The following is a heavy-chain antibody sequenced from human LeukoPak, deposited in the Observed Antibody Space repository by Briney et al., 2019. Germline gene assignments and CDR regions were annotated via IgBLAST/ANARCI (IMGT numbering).Heavy chain of an antibody. CDR1: GGSISSGSDY. V-gene: IGHV4-61*09. J-gene: IGHJ5*02. Sequence: SQTLSLTCTVSGGSISSGSDYWSWIRQPAGKGLEWIGHIDTSGGTNYNPSLKSRVTISVDTSKNQLSLDLSSVTAADTAVYYCVRGLLAVAGMRLARFDPWGQGTGVTVSS. CDR2: IDTSGGT. CDR3: VRGLLAVAGMRLARFDP. D-gene: IGHD6-19*01.